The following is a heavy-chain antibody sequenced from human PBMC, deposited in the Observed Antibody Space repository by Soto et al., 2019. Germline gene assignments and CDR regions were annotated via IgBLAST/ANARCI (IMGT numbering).Heavy chain of an antibody. D-gene: IGHD1-1*01. V-gene: IGHV1-46*01. CDR1: GYTFTSYY. CDR3: ARETSNSLGWKINWFDP. Sequence: GASVKVSCKASGYTFTSYYMHWVRQAPGQGLEWMGIINPSGGSTSYAQKFQGRVTMTRDTSTSTVYMELSSLRSEDTAVYYCARETSNSLGWKINWFDPWGQGTLVTVSS. CDR2: INPSGGST. J-gene: IGHJ5*02.